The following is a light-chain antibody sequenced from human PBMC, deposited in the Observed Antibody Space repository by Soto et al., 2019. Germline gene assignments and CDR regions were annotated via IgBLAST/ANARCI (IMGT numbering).Light chain of an antibody. J-gene: IGKJ4*01. CDR1: HTIASVY. CDR2: DTS. Sequence: IVLTQSPASLSLSPGERATLSCGASHTIASVYLAWYKHKPALATRLLIYDTSIRATGIPDRFTGSGSGTDFTLTISRREPEDFAVYYCQQYDTSRAFGGGNKVEIK. CDR3: QQYDTSRA. V-gene: IGKV3D-20*01.